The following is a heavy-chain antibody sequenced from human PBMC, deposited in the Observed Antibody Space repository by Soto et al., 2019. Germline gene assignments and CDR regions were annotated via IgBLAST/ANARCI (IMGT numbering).Heavy chain of an antibody. CDR3: AKSMENYYSYFDY. J-gene: IGHJ4*02. CDR1: GFTFSNYA. CDR2: ISGSGGSI. D-gene: IGHD1-26*01. Sequence: EVQLLESGGGLVQPGGSLRLSCAASGFTFSNYAMSWVRQVPGKGLEWVSTISGSGGSIYYADSVKGRFTFSRDNSKNTLHLQMNSLRAEDTAVYYCAKSMENYYSYFDYWGQGTLVTVSS. V-gene: IGHV3-23*01.